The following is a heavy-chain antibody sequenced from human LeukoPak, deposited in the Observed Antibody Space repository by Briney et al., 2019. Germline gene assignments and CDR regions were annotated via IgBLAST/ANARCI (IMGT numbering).Heavy chain of an antibody. D-gene: IGHD1-26*01. Sequence: ASVKVSCKASGYTFTDCYMHWVRQAPGQGLEWMGWINPNSGGTNYAQKFQGRVTMTRDTSISTAYMELSRLRSDDTAVYYCAKNSGSSKGTFDYWGQGTLVTVSS. CDR1: GYTFTDCY. CDR2: INPNSGGT. CDR3: AKNSGSSKGTFDY. V-gene: IGHV1-2*02. J-gene: IGHJ4*02.